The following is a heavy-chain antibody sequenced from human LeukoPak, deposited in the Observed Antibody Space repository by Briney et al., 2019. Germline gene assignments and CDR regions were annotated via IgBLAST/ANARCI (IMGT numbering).Heavy chain of an antibody. Sequence: SETLSLTCAVYGGSLSGYYWNWIRQSPGKGLEWIGEINHSGSTNYNPSLKSRVTISVDTSKNQFSLKLSSVTAADTAVYYCARATFDRRGYYYEGGYWGQGTLVTVSS. V-gene: IGHV4-34*01. D-gene: IGHD3-22*01. CDR3: ARATFDRRGYYYEGGY. CDR2: INHSGST. J-gene: IGHJ4*02. CDR1: GGSLSGYY.